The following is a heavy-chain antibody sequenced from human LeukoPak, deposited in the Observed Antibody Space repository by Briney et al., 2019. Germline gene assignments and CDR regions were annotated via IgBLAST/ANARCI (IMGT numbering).Heavy chain of an antibody. CDR1: GFTLSSYW. J-gene: IGHJ3*02. CDR3: ARQESGYCSSTSCAFDI. V-gene: IGHV4-59*08. Sequence: GSLRLSCAASGFTLSSYWMSWVRQAPGKGLEWIGYIYYSGSTNYNPSLKSRVTISVDTSKNQFSLKLSSVTAADTAVYYCARQESGYCSSTSCAFDIWGQGTMVTVSS. CDR2: IYYSGST. D-gene: IGHD2-2*01.